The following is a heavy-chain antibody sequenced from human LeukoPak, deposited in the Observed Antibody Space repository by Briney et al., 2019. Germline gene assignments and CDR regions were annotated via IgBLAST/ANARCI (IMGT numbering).Heavy chain of an antibody. CDR2: IYYSGST. CDR1: GGSISSSSYY. Sequence: SETLSLTCTVSGGSISSSSYYWGWIRQPPGKGLEWIGSIYYSGSTYYNPSLKSRVTISVDTSKNQFSLKLSSVTAADTAVYYCASTTAYYYYYGMDVWGQGTTITVSS. J-gene: IGHJ6*02. V-gene: IGHV4-39*07. CDR3: ASTTAYYYYYGMDV. D-gene: IGHD1-26*01.